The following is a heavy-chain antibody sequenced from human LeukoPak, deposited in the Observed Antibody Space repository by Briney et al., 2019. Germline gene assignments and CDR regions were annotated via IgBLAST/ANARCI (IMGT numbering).Heavy chain of an antibody. CDR3: ARDFGGNSGAARYFDY. Sequence: SETLSLTCTVSGGSISSGDYYWSRIRQPPGKGLEWSEYIYYSGSTYYNPSLKSRFTISVDTSKNQFSLKLSSVTAADTAVYYCARDFGGNSGAARYFDYWGQGTLVTVSS. J-gene: IGHJ4*02. CDR2: IYYSGST. V-gene: IGHV4-30-4*08. CDR1: GGSISSGDYY. D-gene: IGHD4-23*01.